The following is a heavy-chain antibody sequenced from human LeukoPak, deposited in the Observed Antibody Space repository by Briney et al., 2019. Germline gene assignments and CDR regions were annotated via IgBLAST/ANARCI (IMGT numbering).Heavy chain of an antibody. D-gene: IGHD3-10*01. J-gene: IGHJ6*03. CDR2: ISWDGVSN. CDR3: AKDSGGMDV. V-gene: IGHV3-43D*03. Sequence: GGSLRLSCAASGFTFDDYAMHWARQAPGKGLEWVSVISWDGVSNYYADSVKGRFTISRDNSKNSLYLQMNSLRAEDTALYYCAKDSGGMDVWGKGTTVTVSS. CDR1: GFTFDDYA.